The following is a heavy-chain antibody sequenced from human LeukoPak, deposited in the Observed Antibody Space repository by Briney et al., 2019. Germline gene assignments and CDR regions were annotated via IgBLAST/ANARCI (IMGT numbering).Heavy chain of an antibody. J-gene: IGHJ4*02. CDR2: MNPNSSNT. CDR1: GYTFTSYD. CDR3: ARFPKGWLPDY. V-gene: IGHV1-8*01. D-gene: IGHD2-15*01. Sequence: ASVKVSCKASGYTFTSYDINWVRQATGQGLEWMGWMNPNSSNTGYAQKFQGRVTMTRNTSTSTAYMELSSLRSEDTAVYYCARFPKGWLPDYWGQGTLVTVSS.